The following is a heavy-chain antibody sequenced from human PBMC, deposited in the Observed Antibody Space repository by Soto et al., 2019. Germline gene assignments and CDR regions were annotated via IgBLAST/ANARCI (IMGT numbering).Heavy chain of an antibody. Sequence: SETLSLTCTVSGGSISSSSYYWGWIRQPPGKGLEWIGSIYYSGSTYYNPSLKSRVTISVDTSKNQFSLKLSSVTAADTAVYYCARLDGVVATNFDYWGQGTLVTVSS. D-gene: IGHD5-12*01. V-gene: IGHV4-39*01. CDR1: GGSISSSSYY. CDR2: IYYSGST. CDR3: ARLDGVVATNFDY. J-gene: IGHJ4*02.